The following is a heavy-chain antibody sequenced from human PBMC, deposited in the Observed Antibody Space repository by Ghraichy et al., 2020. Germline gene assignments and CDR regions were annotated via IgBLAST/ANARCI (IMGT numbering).Heavy chain of an antibody. Sequence: GGSLRLSCADSGFTFSRYWMRWVRQTPGKGLEWVASIKQDGSEKYLIDSVEGRFTISRDNARNSLSLQMDSLRVEDTAVYYCARGSGDNCHRYFDSWGQGTLVTVSS. CDR2: IKQDGSEK. J-gene: IGHJ4*02. D-gene: IGHD1-20*01. CDR1: GFTFSRYW. CDR3: ARGSGDNCHRYFDS. V-gene: IGHV3-7*03.